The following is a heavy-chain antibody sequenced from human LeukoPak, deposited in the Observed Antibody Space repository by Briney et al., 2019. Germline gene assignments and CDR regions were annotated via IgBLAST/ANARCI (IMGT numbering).Heavy chain of an antibody. V-gene: IGHV4-34*01. CDR1: GGSFSGYY. Sequence: PSETLSHTCAVYGGSFSGYYWSWIRQPPGKGLEWIGEINHSGSTNYNPSLKSRVTISVDTSKNQFSLKLSSVTAADTAVYYCARVSTSGDTAPYYFDYWGQGTLVTVSS. CDR3: ARVSTSGDTAPYYFDY. CDR2: INHSGST. D-gene: IGHD5-18*01. J-gene: IGHJ4*02.